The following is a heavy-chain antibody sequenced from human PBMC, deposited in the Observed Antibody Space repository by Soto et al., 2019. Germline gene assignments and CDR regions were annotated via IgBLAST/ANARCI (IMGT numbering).Heavy chain of an antibody. Sequence: EVQLLESGGGLVQPGGSLRLSCAASGFTFSSYAMSWVRQAPGKGLEWVSAISGSGGSTYYADSVKGRFTISRDNSKTTLYLQMNSLRAEDTAVYYCAKGSSGWYDAFDIWGQGTMVTVSS. CDR2: ISGSGGST. V-gene: IGHV3-23*01. CDR1: GFTFSSYA. D-gene: IGHD6-19*01. CDR3: AKGSSGWYDAFDI. J-gene: IGHJ3*02.